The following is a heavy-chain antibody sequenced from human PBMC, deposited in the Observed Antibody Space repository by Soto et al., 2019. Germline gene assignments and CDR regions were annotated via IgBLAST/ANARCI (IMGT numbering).Heavy chain of an antibody. CDR1: GDTFGRFT. CDR3: ARDPSTINKLIGVWFDP. D-gene: IGHD4-4*01. J-gene: IGHJ5*02. Sequence: SVKVSCKASGDTFGRFTINWVRQPPGQGLEWMGGIKPISDITNYAQRFQGRVTFTADASTSTVYLELSSLRSEDTAMYYCARDPSTINKLIGVWFDPWGQGTLVTV. CDR2: IKPISDIT. V-gene: IGHV1-69*13.